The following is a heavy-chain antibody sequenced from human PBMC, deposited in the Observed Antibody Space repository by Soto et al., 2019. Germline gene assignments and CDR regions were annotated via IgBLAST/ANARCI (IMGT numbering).Heavy chain of an antibody. CDR2: TYHSGNP. J-gene: IGHJ5*02. Sequence: SETHSHPNSVSGGTSITLGYPCTLNRQPPGKALEWIGHTYHSGNPNYNPSLKSRVIISVDTSKNQFSLKLTSVTAADTAVYYCARALWGPAGHINWFDPWGQGTLVTVSS. CDR3: ARALWGPAGHINWFDP. D-gene: IGHD2-2*01. CDR1: GGTSITLGYP. V-gene: IGHV4-30-2*01.